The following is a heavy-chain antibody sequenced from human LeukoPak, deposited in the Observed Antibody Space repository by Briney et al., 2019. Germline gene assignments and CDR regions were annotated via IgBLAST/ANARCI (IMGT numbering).Heavy chain of an antibody. J-gene: IGHJ4*02. V-gene: IGHV1-46*01. CDR2: INPSGGGT. CDR3: ARENGGYYFDY. D-gene: IGHD1-1*01. Sequence: GASVKVSCKASGGTFISYAISWVRQAPGQGLEWMGIINPSGGGTSYAQKFQGRVTMTRDTSTSTVYMELSSLRSEDTAVYYCARENGGYYFDYWGQGTLVTVSS. CDR1: GGTFISYA.